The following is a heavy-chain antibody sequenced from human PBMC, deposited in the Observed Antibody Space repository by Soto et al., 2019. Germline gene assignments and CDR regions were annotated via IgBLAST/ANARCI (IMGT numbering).Heavy chain of an antibody. CDR2: IDSCGRYI. CDR3: ARDESAGSSTSN. V-gene: IGHV3-21*01. CDR1: GVGFSTYG. Sequence: PGGSLRLSCAASGVGFSTYGMNWVRQAPGKKQERVSSIDSCGRYIYYADSVQGRFTISRDNAKNSLYLQMNSLRVEVTALYFCARDESAGSSTSNWGQGTLVTVSS. J-gene: IGHJ4*02. D-gene: IGHD2-2*01.